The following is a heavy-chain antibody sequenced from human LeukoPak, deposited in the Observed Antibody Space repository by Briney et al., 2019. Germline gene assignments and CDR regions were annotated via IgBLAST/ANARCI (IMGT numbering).Heavy chain of an antibody. Sequence: TPSETLSPTCTVSGGSISSYYWSWIRQPPGKGLEWIGYIYYSGSTNYNPSLKSRVTISVDTSKNQFSLKLSSVTAADTAVYYCARHLVILEWSKVLNAFDIWGQGTMVTVSS. CDR2: IYYSGST. CDR3: ARHLVILEWSKVLNAFDI. CDR1: GGSISSYY. D-gene: IGHD3-3*01. V-gene: IGHV4-59*08. J-gene: IGHJ3*02.